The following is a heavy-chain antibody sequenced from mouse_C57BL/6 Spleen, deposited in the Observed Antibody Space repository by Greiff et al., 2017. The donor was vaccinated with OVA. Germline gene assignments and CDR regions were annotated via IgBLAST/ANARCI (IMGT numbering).Heavy chain of an antibody. V-gene: IGHV1-50*01. CDR2: IDPSDSYT. D-gene: IGHD1-1*01. CDR1: GYTFTSYW. Sequence: VQLQQPGAELVKPGASVKLSCKASGYTFTSYWMQWVKQRPGQGLEWIGVIDPSDSYTNYNQKFKGKATLTVDTSSSTAYMQLSSLTSEDSGVEYCARRGTTVYYYAMDYWGQGTSVTVSS. J-gene: IGHJ4*01. CDR3: ARRGTTVYYYAMDY.